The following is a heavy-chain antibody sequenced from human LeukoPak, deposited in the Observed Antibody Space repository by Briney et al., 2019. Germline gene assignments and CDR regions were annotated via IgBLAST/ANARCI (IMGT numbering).Heavy chain of an antibody. V-gene: IGHV3-9*01. D-gene: IGHD1-26*01. Sequence: GRSLRLSCVASGFKFNDYAMHWVRQAPGKSLEWVSGLSWHSGSIGYADSVKGRFIISRDNAKNSLYLEMNSLRPEDSALYYCAKETKVGENLYYFDYWGRGTLVTVSS. CDR1: GFKFNDYA. J-gene: IGHJ4*02. CDR3: AKETKVGENLYYFDY. CDR2: LSWHSGSI.